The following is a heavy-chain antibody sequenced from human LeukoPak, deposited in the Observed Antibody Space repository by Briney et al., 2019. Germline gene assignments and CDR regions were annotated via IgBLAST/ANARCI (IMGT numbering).Heavy chain of an antibody. V-gene: IGHV1-24*01. J-gene: IGHJ3*02. Sequence: ASVKVSCKVSGYTLTELSMHWVRQAPGKGLEWMGGFDPEDGETIYAQKFQGRVTMTEDTSTDTAYMELSSLRSEDTAVYYCATACRILYYDSSGRADAFDIWGQGTMVTVSS. CDR2: FDPEDGET. D-gene: IGHD3-22*01. CDR1: GYTLTELS. CDR3: ATACRILYYDSSGRADAFDI.